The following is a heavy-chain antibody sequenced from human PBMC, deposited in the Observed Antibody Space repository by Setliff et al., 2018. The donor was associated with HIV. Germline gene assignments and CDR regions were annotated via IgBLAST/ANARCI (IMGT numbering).Heavy chain of an antibody. CDR2: IYYSGST. Sequence: KASETLSLTCTVSGGSITPHYWSWIRQPPGKGLEWIGLIYYSGSTNYSPSLKSRVTISVDSSKNQFSLKLTSVTAADAAIYYCARQFPPYHSGAHYSDLWSQGTLVT. D-gene: IGHD6-19*01. CDR3: ARQFPPYHSGAHYSDL. CDR1: GGSITPHY. J-gene: IGHJ5*02. V-gene: IGHV4-59*11.